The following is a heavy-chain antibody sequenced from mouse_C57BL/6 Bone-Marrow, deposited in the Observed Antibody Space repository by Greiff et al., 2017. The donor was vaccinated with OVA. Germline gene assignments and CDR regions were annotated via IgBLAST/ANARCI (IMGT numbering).Heavy chain of an antibody. Sequence: VQLKESGPELVKPGASVKIPCKASGYTFTDYNMDWVKQSHGKSLEWIGDINPNNGGTIYNQKFKGKATLTVDKSSSTAYMELRSLTSEDTAVYYCALYGSSYWYFDVWGTGTTVTVSS. CDR1: GYTFTDYN. D-gene: IGHD1-1*01. V-gene: IGHV1-18*01. J-gene: IGHJ1*03. CDR2: INPNNGGT. CDR3: ALYGSSYWYFDV.